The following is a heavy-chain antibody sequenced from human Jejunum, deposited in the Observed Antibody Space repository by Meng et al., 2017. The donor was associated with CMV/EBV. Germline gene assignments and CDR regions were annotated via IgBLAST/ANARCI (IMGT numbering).Heavy chain of an antibody. D-gene: IGHD7-27*01. CDR3: ASPLGILGIVDL. V-gene: IGHV4-39*01. J-gene: IGHJ2*01. CDR2: IYYSGST. CDR1: GGSISSSSYY. Sequence: RLQESGPGLVTPSETLSPTCTVSGGSISSSSYYWGWIRQPPGKGLEWIGSIYYSGSTYYNPSLKSRVTISVDTSKNQFSLKLSSVTAADTAVYYCASPLGILGIVDLWGRGTLVTVSS.